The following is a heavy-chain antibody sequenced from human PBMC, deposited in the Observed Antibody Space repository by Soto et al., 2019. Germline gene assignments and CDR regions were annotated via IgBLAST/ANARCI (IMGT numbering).Heavy chain of an antibody. J-gene: IGHJ4*02. V-gene: IGHV1-3*04. D-gene: IGHD3-16*01. CDR1: GYTFTTYA. CDR3: ARSRVRGGYYFAY. CDR2: INTGNGNT. Sequence: QVQVVQSGAEVKKPGASVKVSCKASGYTFTTYAIHWVRQAPGQSLEWMGWINTGNGNTYYSQKMQARVTITRDTSASTAYMELSRLRSEATAVYYCARSRVRGGYYFAYWGQGALVTVSS.